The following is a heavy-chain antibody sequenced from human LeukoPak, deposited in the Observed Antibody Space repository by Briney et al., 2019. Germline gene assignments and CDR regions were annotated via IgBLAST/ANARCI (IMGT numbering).Heavy chain of an antibody. J-gene: IGHJ4*02. CDR1: GLTFSRSW. V-gene: IGHV3-7*01. CDR2: INPDGSQK. D-gene: IGHD5-24*01. CDR3: AKLLGTATTFDY. Sequence: PGGSLRLSCEASGLTFSRSWMSWVRQAPGKGLEWVASINPDGSQKHHVDSVKGRFTISRDNTRNSVYLQMNSLGGEDTAVYYCAKLLGTATTFDYWGQGTLVTVSS.